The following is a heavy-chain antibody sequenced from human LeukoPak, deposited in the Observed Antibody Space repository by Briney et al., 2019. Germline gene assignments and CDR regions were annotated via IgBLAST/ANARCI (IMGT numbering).Heavy chain of an antibody. Sequence: PSQTLSLTCAVSGGSISSGGYSWSWIRQPPGKGLEWIGYIYHSGSTYYNPSLKSRVTISVDRSKNQFSLKLSSVTAADTAVYYCARGADILTGHPSPEYYFDYWGQGTLVTVSS. CDR1: GGSISSGGYS. CDR3: ARGADILTGHPSPEYYFDY. D-gene: IGHD3-9*01. CDR2: IYHSGST. V-gene: IGHV4-30-2*01. J-gene: IGHJ4*02.